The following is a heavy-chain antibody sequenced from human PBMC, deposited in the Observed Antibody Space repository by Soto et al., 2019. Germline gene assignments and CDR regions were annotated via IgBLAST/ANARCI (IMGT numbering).Heavy chain of an antibody. V-gene: IGHV1-46*01. D-gene: IGHD5-12*01. J-gene: IGHJ3*02. CDR2: INPTGTMT. Sequence: QVQLVQSGAEAKKPGASVKLSCKASGYTFITSYYTHWVRQAPGQGLEWMGIINPTGTMTKYSERFQGRLTMTRYTSTSTDYMELSTLTSEDTAVYFCASDTGYDHDAFDIWGQGTMFTVSS. CDR1: GYTFITSYY. CDR3: ASDTGYDHDAFDI.